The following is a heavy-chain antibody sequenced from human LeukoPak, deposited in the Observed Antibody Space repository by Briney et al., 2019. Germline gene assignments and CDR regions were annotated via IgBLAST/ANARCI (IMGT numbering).Heavy chain of an antibody. J-gene: IGHJ4*02. CDR1: VFTFSDYY. CDR2: ISSSGSTI. V-gene: IGHV3-11*01. CDR3: ARVYSSSWARFDY. D-gene: IGHD6-13*01. Sequence: GGSLRLSCAASVFTFSDYYMSWIRQAPGKGLEWVSYISSSGSTIYYADSVKGRFTISRDNAKNSLYLQMNSLRVEDTAVYYCARVYSSSWARFDYWGQGTLVTVSS.